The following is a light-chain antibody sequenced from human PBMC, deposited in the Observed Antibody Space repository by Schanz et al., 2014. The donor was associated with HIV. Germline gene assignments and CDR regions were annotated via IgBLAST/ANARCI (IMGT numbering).Light chain of an antibody. CDR1: SGDVGSYNY. CDR3: SSYSSEGSPYV. J-gene: IGLJ1*01. CDR2: DVS. V-gene: IGLV2-14*03. Sequence: QSALTQPASVSGSPGQSISISCTGTSGDVGSYNYVSWYQQHPGKAPKLMIYDVSDRPSGVSNRFSGSKSGNTASLTISGLQAEDEADYYCSSYSSEGSPYVIGTGTKLTVL.